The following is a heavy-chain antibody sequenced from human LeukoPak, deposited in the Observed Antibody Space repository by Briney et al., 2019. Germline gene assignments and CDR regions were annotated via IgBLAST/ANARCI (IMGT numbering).Heavy chain of an antibody. J-gene: IGHJ4*02. Sequence: SETLSLTCTVSGGSISSSSYDWGWIRQPPGKGLEWIGSIYYSGSTYYNPSLKTRLTISVDTSKNPFSLKLSSVTAADTAAYYCARQSQYYYDSSGYYPPPYYFDSWGQGNLVTVSS. CDR1: GGSISSSSYD. V-gene: IGHV4-39*01. CDR3: ARQSQYYYDSSGYYPPPYYFDS. CDR2: IYYSGST. D-gene: IGHD3-22*01.